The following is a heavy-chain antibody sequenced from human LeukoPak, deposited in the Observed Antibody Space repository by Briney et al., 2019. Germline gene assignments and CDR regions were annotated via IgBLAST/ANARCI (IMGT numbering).Heavy chain of an antibody. CDR2: IYYSGYT. D-gene: IGHD5-12*01. J-gene: IGHJ4*02. Sequence: SETLSLTCTVSGGSVSSGTYYWSWIRQPPGKGLEWIGFIYYSGYTNYNPSPKSRVTISLDTSKSQFSLRLSSVTAADTAVYYCARAFGYSGYLGHWGQGTLVTVSS. V-gene: IGHV4-61*01. CDR3: ARAFGYSGYLGH. CDR1: GGSVSSGTYY.